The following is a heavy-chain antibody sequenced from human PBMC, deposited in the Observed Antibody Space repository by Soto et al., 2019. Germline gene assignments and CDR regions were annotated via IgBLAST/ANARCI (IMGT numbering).Heavy chain of an antibody. Sequence: EVQLLESGGGMVQPGGSLRLACAVSGFTISNNAMSWVRQAPGKGLEWVSSIGGAGGNTHDADSVKGRFTISRDNSKNTLYLQMNSLRAEDTAVYYCAKHPDFGDYSWYFDPWGRGTLVTVSS. J-gene: IGHJ2*01. CDR1: GFTISNNA. CDR2: IGGAGGNT. D-gene: IGHD4-17*01. V-gene: IGHV3-23*01. CDR3: AKHPDFGDYSWYFDP.